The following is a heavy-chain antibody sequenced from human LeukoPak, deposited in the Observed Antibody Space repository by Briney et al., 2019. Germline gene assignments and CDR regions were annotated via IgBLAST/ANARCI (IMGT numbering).Heavy chain of an antibody. CDR1: GFTFSSYT. J-gene: IGHJ4*02. CDR2: ISSSSSTI. CDR3: ARDLSGSYPFDY. V-gene: IGHV3-48*02. D-gene: IGHD1-26*01. Sequence: GGSLRLSCAASGFTFSSYTINWVRQAPGKGLEWVSYISSSSSTIHYEDSVKGRFTTSRDNAKNSLYLQMNSLRDEDTAVYYCARDLSGSYPFDYWGQGTLVTVSS.